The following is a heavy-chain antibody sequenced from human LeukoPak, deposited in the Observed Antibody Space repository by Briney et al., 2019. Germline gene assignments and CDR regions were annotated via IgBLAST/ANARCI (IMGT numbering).Heavy chain of an antibody. CDR1: GGSISSYY. CDR3: ASTQQYCSSTSCYTNWFDP. CDR2: IYTSGST. Sequence: PSETLSLTCTVPGGSISSYYWSWIRQPAGKGLEWIGRIYTSGSTNYNPSLKSRVTMSVDTSKNQFSLKLSSVTAADTAVYYCASTQQYCSSTSCYTNWFDPWGQGTLVTVSS. J-gene: IGHJ5*02. V-gene: IGHV4-4*07. D-gene: IGHD2-2*02.